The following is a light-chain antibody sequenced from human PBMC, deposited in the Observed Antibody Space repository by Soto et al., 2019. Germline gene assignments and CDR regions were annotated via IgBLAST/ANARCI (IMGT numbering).Light chain of an antibody. CDR3: QQYGSSPPIT. CDR2: GAS. Sequence: EIVLTQSPDTLSLSPGEGGTLSCRSSQTISSSYLAWYQHKPGQAPRLLMYGASSRATGIPDRFSGSGSGTDFTLTISRLEPEDSAVYYCQQYGSSPPITFGQGTRLEIK. J-gene: IGKJ5*01. CDR1: QTISSSY. V-gene: IGKV3-20*01.